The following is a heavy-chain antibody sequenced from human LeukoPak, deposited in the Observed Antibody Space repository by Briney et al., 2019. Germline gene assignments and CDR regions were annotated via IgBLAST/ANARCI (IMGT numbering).Heavy chain of an antibody. D-gene: IGHD5/OR15-5a*01. J-gene: IGHJ5*02. CDR2: IYYSGST. V-gene: IGHV4-59*08. CDR3: AKCVSTDWFDH. CDR1: GGSISSYY. Sequence: SETLSLTCTVSGGSISSYYWSWVRQPPGKGLEWIGYIYYSGSTNYNPSLKSRVTISVDTTESQISLKLTSVAAADTAVYFCAKCVSTDWFDHWGQGTLVTVSS.